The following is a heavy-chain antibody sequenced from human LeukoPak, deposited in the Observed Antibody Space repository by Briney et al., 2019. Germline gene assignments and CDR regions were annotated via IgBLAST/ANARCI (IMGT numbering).Heavy chain of an antibody. Sequence: GGSLRLSCAASGFTVSSNYMSWVRQAPGKGLEWVSVIYSGGSTYYADSVKGRFTISRDNSKNTLYLQMNSLRAEDTAVYYCARITYYYDSSGYGGTDVWGQGTTVTVSS. D-gene: IGHD3-22*01. CDR1: GFTVSSNY. CDR2: IYSGGST. CDR3: ARITYYYDSSGYGGTDV. V-gene: IGHV3-66*01. J-gene: IGHJ6*02.